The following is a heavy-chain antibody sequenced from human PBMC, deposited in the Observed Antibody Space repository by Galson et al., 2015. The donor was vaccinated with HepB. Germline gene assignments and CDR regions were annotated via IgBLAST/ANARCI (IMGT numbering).Heavy chain of an antibody. J-gene: IGHJ4*02. Sequence: SLRLSCAASGFTFSSYAMHWVRQAPGKGLEWVAVISYDGSNKYYADSVKGRFTISRDNSKNTLYLQMNSLRAEDTAVYYCARDQGGIIAAADLDYWGQGTLVTVSS. D-gene: IGHD6-13*01. CDR3: ARDQGGIIAAADLDY. CDR2: ISYDGSNK. V-gene: IGHV3-30*04. CDR1: GFTFSSYA.